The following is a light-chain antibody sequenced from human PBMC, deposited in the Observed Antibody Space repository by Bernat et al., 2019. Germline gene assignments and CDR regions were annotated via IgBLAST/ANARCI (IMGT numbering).Light chain of an antibody. CDR3: QQRSSWWS. V-gene: IGKV3-11*01. J-gene: IGKJ1*01. CDR2: DAS. CDR1: QSVSSN. Sequence: EIVLTQSSAIPPLSPGERSTLSCRASQSVSSNLDWYHQKPGQAPSLLTDDASNRATGIPDRLSGRGSGTAFTLTISSLEPEDFAVYYCQQRSSWWSFGPGAKVESK.